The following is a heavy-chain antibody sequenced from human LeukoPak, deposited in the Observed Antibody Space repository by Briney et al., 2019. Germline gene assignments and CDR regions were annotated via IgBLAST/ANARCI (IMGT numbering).Heavy chain of an antibody. J-gene: IGHJ4*02. CDR3: ARGQSQGLRYLDWLPPPCSD. Sequence: LRLSCAASGFTFSDYYMSWIRQPPGKGLEWIGEINHSGSTNYNPSLKSRLTISIDTSISIDTSKNQFSLRLTSVTAADTAVYYCARGQSQGLRYLDWLPPPCSDWGQGTLVTVSS. CDR2: INHSGST. V-gene: IGHV4-34*01. D-gene: IGHD3-9*01. CDR1: GFTFSDYY.